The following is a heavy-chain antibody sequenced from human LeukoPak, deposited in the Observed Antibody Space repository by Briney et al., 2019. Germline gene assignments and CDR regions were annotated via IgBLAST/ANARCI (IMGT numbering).Heavy chain of an antibody. V-gene: IGHV4-61*01. D-gene: IGHD4-17*01. J-gene: IGHJ4*02. CDR3: ARGGYGDYVFDY. CDR2: IYYSGST. Sequence: SETLSLTCTVSGGSVSSGSYYWTWIRQPPGKGLEWIGYIYYSGSTNYNPPLKSRVTISVDTSKNQFSLKLSSVTAADTAVYYCARGGYGDYVFDYWGEGTVVTVSS. CDR1: GGSVSSGSYY.